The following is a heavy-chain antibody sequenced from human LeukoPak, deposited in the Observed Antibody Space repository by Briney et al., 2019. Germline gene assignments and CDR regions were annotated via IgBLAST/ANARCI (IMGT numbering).Heavy chain of an antibody. Sequence: GGSLRLSCEASGFTLSTSWMHWLRQAPGKGLVWVSRITSDGTDTKYADSVKGRFTISRDNAKNTLYLQMNSLRVEDTALYYCARERFHYDVWGQGTLVTVSS. CDR2: ITSDGTDT. V-gene: IGHV3-74*01. CDR1: GFTLSTSW. CDR3: ARERFHYDV. J-gene: IGHJ4*02. D-gene: IGHD3-22*01.